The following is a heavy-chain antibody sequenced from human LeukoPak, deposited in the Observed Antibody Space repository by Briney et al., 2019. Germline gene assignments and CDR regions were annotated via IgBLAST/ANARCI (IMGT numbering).Heavy chain of an antibody. D-gene: IGHD6-6*01. CDR3: ARGSIVAPNFDI. V-gene: IGHV3-7*01. CDR2: IKPDGSEE. Sequence: GGSLRLSCEASGFTLSIYWMSWVRQVPGKGLEWVAYIKPDGSEEDYVESVRGRFTIFRDNAKNSLYLQMDSLRDEDTAVYYWARGSIVAPNFDIWGQGTLVTVSS. CDR1: GFTLSIYW. J-gene: IGHJ4*02.